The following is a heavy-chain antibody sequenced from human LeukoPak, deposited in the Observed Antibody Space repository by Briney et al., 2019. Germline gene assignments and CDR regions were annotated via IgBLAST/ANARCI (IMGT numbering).Heavy chain of an antibody. CDR2: INHSGST. Sequence: PSEALSLTCAVYGGSFSGYYWSWIRQPPGKGLDLIGEINHSGSTNYNPSPTLRVTIPVDTAKNQFPLTLSSVTAADTAVYYCARVGYGGYVRRDMFDYWGQGTLVTVSS. CDR3: ARVGYGGYVRRDMFDY. D-gene: IGHD5-12*01. V-gene: IGHV4-34*01. CDR1: GGSFSGYY. J-gene: IGHJ4*02.